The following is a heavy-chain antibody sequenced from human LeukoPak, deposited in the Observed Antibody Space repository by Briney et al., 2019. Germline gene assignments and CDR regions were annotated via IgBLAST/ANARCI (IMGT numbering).Heavy chain of an antibody. J-gene: IGHJ3*02. Sequence: GRSLRLSCAASGFTLSSYAMHWVRQAPGKGLEWVAVISYDGSNKYYADSVKGRFTISRDNSKNSLYLQMNSLRAEDTALYYCAKDSSGWPRDAFDIWGQGTMVTVSS. CDR2: ISYDGSNK. V-gene: IGHV3-30-3*01. CDR1: GFTLSSYA. D-gene: IGHD6-19*01. CDR3: AKDSSGWPRDAFDI.